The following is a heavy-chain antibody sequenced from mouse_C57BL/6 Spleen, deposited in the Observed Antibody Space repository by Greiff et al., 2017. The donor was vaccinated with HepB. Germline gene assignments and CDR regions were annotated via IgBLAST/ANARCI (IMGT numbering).Heavy chain of an antibody. V-gene: IGHV1-15*01. CDR1: GYTFTDYE. J-gene: IGHJ1*03. D-gene: IGHD1-1*01. Sequence: QVQLQQSGAELVRPGASVTLSCKASGYTFTDYEMHWVKQTPVHGLEWIGAIDPETGGTASNQKCKGKAILTAAKSSSRAYMELRSLTSEESSVYYCTRGVITTVVEGYFDVGGTGTTVTVSS. CDR2: IDPETGGT. CDR3: TRGVITTVVEGYFDV.